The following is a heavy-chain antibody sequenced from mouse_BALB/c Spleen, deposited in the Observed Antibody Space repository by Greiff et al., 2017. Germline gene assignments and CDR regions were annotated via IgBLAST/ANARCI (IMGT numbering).Heavy chain of an antibody. D-gene: IGHD1-1*01. Sequence: QVQLQQPGAELVKPGASVKMSCKASGYTFTSYWINWVKQRPGQGLEWIGDIYPGRGITNYNEKFKSKATLTLDTSSSTAYMQLSSLTSEDSAVYYWASRVYYGGSYDCWSLDVWGEGTPATVPS. CDR3: ASRVYYGGSYDCWSLDV. J-gene: IGHJ1*01. CDR1: GYTFTSYW. V-gene: IGHV1-55*01. CDR2: IYPGRGIT.